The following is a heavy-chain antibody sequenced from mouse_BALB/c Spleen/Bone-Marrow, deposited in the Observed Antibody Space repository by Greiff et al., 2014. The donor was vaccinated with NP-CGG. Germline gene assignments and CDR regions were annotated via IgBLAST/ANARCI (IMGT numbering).Heavy chain of an antibody. CDR3: ARDSYGRRGDDLDY. CDR2: IDPANGNT. V-gene: IGHV14-3*02. J-gene: IGHJ2*01. Sequence: DVQLQESGAELVKPGASVKLSCTASGFNIKDTYMHWVKQRPEQGLEWIGRIDPANGNTKYDPKFQGQATITADTSSNTAYLQLSSLTSEDTAVDYCARDSYGRRGDDLDYGGQGTTRTVTA. CDR1: GFNIKDTY. D-gene: IGHD1-1*01.